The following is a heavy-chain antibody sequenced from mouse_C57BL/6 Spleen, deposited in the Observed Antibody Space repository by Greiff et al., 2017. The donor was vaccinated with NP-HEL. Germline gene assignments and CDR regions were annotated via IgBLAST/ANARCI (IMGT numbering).Heavy chain of an antibody. Sequence: EVQLVESVAELVRPGASVKLSCTASGFNIKNTYMHWVKQRPEQGLEWIGRIDPANGNTKYAPKFQGKATITADTSSHTAYLQLSSLTSEDTAIYYGAREGYGYDSYWYFDVWGTGTTVTVSS. CDR2: IDPANGNT. CDR1: GFNIKNTY. D-gene: IGHD2-2*01. J-gene: IGHJ1*03. V-gene: IGHV14-3*01. CDR3: AREGYGYDSYWYFDV.